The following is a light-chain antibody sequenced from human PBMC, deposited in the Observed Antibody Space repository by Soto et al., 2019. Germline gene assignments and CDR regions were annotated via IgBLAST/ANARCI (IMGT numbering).Light chain of an antibody. J-gene: IGKJ1*01. CDR3: QQYGSSPPWT. Sequence: EIVLTQSPDTLSLSPGERATLSCRASQSVSSKYLAWYQQKPGQAPKLLMYGASNRATGIPDRFSGSGSGTDFTLTITRLEPEDFAVYYCQQYGSSPPWTVGQGTNVEIK. CDR2: GAS. V-gene: IGKV3-20*01. CDR1: QSVSSKY.